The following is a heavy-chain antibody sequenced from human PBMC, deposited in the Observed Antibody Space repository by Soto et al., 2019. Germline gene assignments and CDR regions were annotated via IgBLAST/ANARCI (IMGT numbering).Heavy chain of an antibody. CDR1: GGTFSSYA. CDR2: IIPIFGTA. J-gene: IGHJ4*02. CDR3: ASPLGGYQLLAFDY. Sequence: SVKVSCKASGGTFSSYAISWVRQAPGQGLEWMGGIIPIFGTANYAQKFQGRVTITADESTSTAYMELSSLRSEDTAVYYCASPLGGYQLLAFDYWGQGTLVTVSS. D-gene: IGHD2-2*01. V-gene: IGHV1-69*13.